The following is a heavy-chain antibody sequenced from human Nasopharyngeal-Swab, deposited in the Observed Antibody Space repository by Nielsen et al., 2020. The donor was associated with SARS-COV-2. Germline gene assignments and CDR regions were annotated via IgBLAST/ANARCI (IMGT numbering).Heavy chain of an antibody. CDR1: GFTFSSYA. J-gene: IGHJ4*02. V-gene: IGHV3-23*01. Sequence: GESLKISCAASGFTFSSYAMSWVRQAPGKGLEWVSTISGSDGSAYYADSVKGRFTISRDNSRHTLCLQTNSLRAEDTAVYYCARIRTGAYFDYWGQGTLVTVSS. D-gene: IGHD1-14*01. CDR3: ARIRTGAYFDY. CDR2: ISGSDGSA.